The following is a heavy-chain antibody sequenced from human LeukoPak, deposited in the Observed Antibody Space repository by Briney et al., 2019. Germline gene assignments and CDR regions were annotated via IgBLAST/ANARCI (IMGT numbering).Heavy chain of an antibody. V-gene: IGHV3-15*01. J-gene: IGHJ5*02. Sequence: PGGSLRLSCAASGFTFSNAWISWVRQAPGKGLEWVGRIKSRTDGGTTDYAAPVKGRFTISRDDSKNTLYLQMNSLKTEDTAVYYCTTVGYCSSTSCYGIIDWFDPWGQGTLVTVSS. CDR3: TTVGYCSSTSCYGIIDWFDP. D-gene: IGHD2-2*01. CDR1: GFTFSNAW. CDR2: IKSRTDGGTT.